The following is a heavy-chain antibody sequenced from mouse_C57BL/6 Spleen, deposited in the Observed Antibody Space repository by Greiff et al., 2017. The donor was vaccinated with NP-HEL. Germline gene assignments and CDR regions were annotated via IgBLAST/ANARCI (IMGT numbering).Heavy chain of an antibody. J-gene: IGHJ4*01. CDR1: GYTFTSYW. V-gene: IGHV1-52*01. CDR2: IDPSDSET. CDR3: ARSYSNYYYYAMDY. D-gene: IGHD2-5*01. Sequence: VQLQQPGAELVRPGSSVKLSCKASGYTFTSYWMHWVKQRPIQGLEWIGNIDPSDSETHYNQKFKDKATLTVDKSSSTAYMQLSSLTSEDSAVYYCARSYSNYYYYAMDYWGQGTSVTVSS.